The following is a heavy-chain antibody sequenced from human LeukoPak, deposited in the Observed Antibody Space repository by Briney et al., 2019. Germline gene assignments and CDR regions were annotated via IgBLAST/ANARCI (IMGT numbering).Heavy chain of an antibody. CDR2: ISGTGGST. Sequence: GGSLRLSCAASGFIFSNYAMSWVRQAPGKGLEWVSGISGTGGSTYYADSVKGRFTISRDNSKNTLYLQMNSLRAEDTAIYYCASRYCDGDCPLGYWGQGTLVTVSS. CDR3: ASRYCDGDCPLGY. V-gene: IGHV3-23*01. D-gene: IGHD2-21*01. J-gene: IGHJ4*02. CDR1: GFIFSNYA.